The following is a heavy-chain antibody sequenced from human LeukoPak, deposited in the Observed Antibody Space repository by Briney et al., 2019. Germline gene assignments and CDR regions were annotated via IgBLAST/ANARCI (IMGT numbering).Heavy chain of an antibody. V-gene: IGHV3-7*01. D-gene: IGHD6-19*01. Sequence: GGSLRLSCAASGFTISSNWMTWVRQAPGKGLEWVANIKQDGSEKYYVDSVKGRFTISRDNAKNSLYLQMNSLRAEETAVYYCEREKAVAFDYLGHGTLVTVFS. J-gene: IGHJ4*01. CDR3: EREKAVAFDY. CDR1: GFTISSNW. CDR2: IKQDGSEK.